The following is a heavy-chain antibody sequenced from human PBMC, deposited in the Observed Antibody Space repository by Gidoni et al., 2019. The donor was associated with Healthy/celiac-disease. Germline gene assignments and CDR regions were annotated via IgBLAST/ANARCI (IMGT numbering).Heavy chain of an antibody. D-gene: IGHD3-16*01. J-gene: IGHJ4*02. Sequence: QVQLVESGGGVVQPGRSLRRSCAASGFTFSSSGMHWVRQAPGKGLEWVAVISYDGSNKYYADSVKGRFTISRDNSKNALYLQMNSLRAEDTAVYYCAKVYYDYVWGSYSVFDYWGQGTLVTVSS. V-gene: IGHV3-30*18. CDR2: ISYDGSNK. CDR1: GFTFSSSG. CDR3: AKVYYDYVWGSYSVFDY.